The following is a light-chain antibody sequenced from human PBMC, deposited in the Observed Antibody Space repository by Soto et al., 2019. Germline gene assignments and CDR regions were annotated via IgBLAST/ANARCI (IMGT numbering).Light chain of an antibody. V-gene: IGKV3-20*01. CDR3: QQYGSAPWT. Sequence: IVLAYSPGSLSLSPVQGASLSYRPSQSGSSSHLAWYQQKPGQAPRLLIYGASSGATGIPDRFSGSGSGTDFTLTISRLEPEDFAVYYCQQYGSAPWTFGQGTKVDIK. J-gene: IGKJ1*01. CDR1: QSGSSSH. CDR2: GAS.